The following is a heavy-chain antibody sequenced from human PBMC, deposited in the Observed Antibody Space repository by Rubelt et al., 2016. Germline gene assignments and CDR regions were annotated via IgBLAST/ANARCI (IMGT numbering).Heavy chain of an antibody. Sequence: EVQLVESGGGLVKPGGSLRLSCAASGFTFSSYNMNWVRQAPGKGRQWVSSISSGSSYILYADSEKGRFTVSRDNANNSLYLQMNGLRAVDTAVYFCARVFGGYDAFDFWGQGTMVTVSS. D-gene: IGHD5-12*01. CDR1: GFTFSSYN. CDR2: ISSGSSYI. J-gene: IGHJ3*01. CDR3: ARVFGGYDAFDF. V-gene: IGHV3-21*01.